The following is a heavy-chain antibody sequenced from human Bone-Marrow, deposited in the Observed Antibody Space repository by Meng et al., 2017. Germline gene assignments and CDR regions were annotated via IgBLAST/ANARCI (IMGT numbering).Heavy chain of an antibody. Sequence: SETLSLTCIVSGGSISSYYWSWIRQPPGKGLEWIGYIYYSGSTNYNPSLKSRVTISVDTSKNQFSLKLSSVTAADTAVYYCARVNCSRTSCYLANWFNPWARGPL. V-gene: IGHV4-59*01. CDR2: IYYSGST. CDR1: GGSISSYY. D-gene: IGHD2-2*01. J-gene: IGHJ5*02. CDR3: ARVNCSRTSCYLANWFNP.